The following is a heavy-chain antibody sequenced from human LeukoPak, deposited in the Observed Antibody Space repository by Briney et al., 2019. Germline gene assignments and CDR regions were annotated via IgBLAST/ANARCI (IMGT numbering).Heavy chain of an antibody. CDR1: GFTFSSYG. J-gene: IGHJ4*02. D-gene: IGHD4-17*01. CDR2: IWYDGSNK. Sequence: PGGSLRLSCAASGFTFSSYGMHWVRQAPGKGLEWVAVIWYDGSNKYYADSVKGRFTISRDNSKNTLYLQMNSLRAEDTAIYYCAKERQAGDYFTSDYWGLGTLVTVSS. V-gene: IGHV3-33*06. CDR3: AKERQAGDYFTSDY.